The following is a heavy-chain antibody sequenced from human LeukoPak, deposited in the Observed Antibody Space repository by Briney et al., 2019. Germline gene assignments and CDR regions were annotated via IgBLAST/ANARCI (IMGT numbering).Heavy chain of an antibody. D-gene: IGHD1-7*01. CDR1: GGSFSGYY. V-gene: IGHV4-31*11. CDR2: IYYSGST. Sequence: PSETLSLTCAVYGGSFSGYYWSWIRQHPGKGLEWIGYIYYSGSTYYNPSLKSRVTISVDTSKNQFSLKLSSVTAADTAVYYCASIPPIGGYNWNYDDYYFDYWGQGTLVTVSS. CDR3: ASIPPIGGYNWNYDDYYFDY. J-gene: IGHJ4*02.